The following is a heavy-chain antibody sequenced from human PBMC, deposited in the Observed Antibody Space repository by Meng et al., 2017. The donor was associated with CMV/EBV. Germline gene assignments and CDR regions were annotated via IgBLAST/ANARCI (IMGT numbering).Heavy chain of an antibody. Sequence: LRLSCAASGFTFSSDGLHWVRQAPGKGLEWVAVIWYNGSNKYYADSVKGRFTISRDNSKNTLYLQMNSLRAEDTAVYYCAGGEWFDPWGQGTLVTVSS. CDR1: GFTFSSDG. V-gene: IGHV3-33*01. J-gene: IGHJ5*02. CDR3: AGGEWFDP. CDR2: IWYNGSNK.